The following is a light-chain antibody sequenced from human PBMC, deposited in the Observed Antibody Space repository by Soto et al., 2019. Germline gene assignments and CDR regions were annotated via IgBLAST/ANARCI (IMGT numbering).Light chain of an antibody. CDR2: DNN. CDR1: SSNIGNNP. V-gene: IGLV1-51*01. CDR3: ATWDNSLKAVV. Sequence: QSVLTQPPSVSAAPGQKVTISCSGRSSNIGNNPVSWYQKFPGTAPKLLISDNNERPSGIPDRFSGSKSGTSATLAITGLQTGDEGDYYCATWDNSLKAVVFGGGTKVTVL. J-gene: IGLJ3*02.